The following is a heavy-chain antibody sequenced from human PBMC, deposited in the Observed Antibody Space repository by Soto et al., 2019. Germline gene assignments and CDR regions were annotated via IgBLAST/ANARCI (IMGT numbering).Heavy chain of an antibody. CDR2: ISYDGSNK. CDR3: ASLRGRPDY. Sequence: GGSLRLSCAASGFTFSSYGMHWVRQAPGKGLEWVAVISYDGSNKYYADSVKGRFTISRDNSKNTLFLQMNSLRAEDTAVYYCASLRGRPDYWGQGTLVTVSS. J-gene: IGHJ4*02. CDR1: GFTFSSYG. D-gene: IGHD2-15*01. V-gene: IGHV3-30*03.